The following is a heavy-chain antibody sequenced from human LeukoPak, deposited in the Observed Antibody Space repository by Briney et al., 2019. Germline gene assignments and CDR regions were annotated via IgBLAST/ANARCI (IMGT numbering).Heavy chain of an antibody. D-gene: IGHD3-10*01. CDR1: GFTFSTYW. J-gene: IGHJ4*02. CDR3: VSGPAGASY. Sequence: GGSLRLSCAASGFTFSTYWMHWVRHAPGKGLVWLSRLERERGTTIYADSERGRFPISRDNAKNTLFLHMHSLRCGAAPVLCCVSGPAGASYWGQGTLVTVSS. V-gene: IGHV3-74*01. CDR2: LERERGTT.